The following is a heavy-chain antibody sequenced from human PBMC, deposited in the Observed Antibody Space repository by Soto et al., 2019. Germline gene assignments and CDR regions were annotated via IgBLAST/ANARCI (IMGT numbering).Heavy chain of an antibody. Sequence: ASVKVSCKASGYSFTSYGISWVRQAPGQGLEWVGWISAYNGNTNYAQKLQGRVTMTTDTSTTTAYMELRSLRSDDTAAYYCAVYSGSYYSRPDYWGQGTLVTVSS. J-gene: IGHJ4*02. D-gene: IGHD1-26*01. CDR1: GYSFTSYG. V-gene: IGHV1-18*01. CDR2: ISAYNGNT. CDR3: AVYSGSYYSRPDY.